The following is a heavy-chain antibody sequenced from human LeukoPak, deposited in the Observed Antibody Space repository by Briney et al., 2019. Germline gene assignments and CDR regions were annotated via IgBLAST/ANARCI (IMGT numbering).Heavy chain of an antibody. V-gene: IGHV1-24*01. Sequence: ASVKVSCKVSGYTLTELSMHWVRQAPGKGREWMGGFDPEDGETIYAQKFQGRVTMTEDTSTDTAYMELNSLRSEDTAVYYCATGPTLGSPNWFDPWGQGTLVTVSS. J-gene: IGHJ5*02. D-gene: IGHD3-16*01. CDR3: ATGPTLGSPNWFDP. CDR1: GYTLTELS. CDR2: FDPEDGET.